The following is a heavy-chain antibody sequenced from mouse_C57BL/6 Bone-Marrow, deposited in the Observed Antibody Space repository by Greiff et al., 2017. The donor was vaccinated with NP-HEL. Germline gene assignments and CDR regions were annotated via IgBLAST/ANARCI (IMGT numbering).Heavy chain of an antibody. V-gene: IGHV1-15*01. Sequence: ESGAELVRPGASVTLSCKASGYTFTDYEMHWVKQTPVHGLEWIGAIDPETGGTAYNQKFKGKAILTADKSSSTAYMELRSLTSEDSAVYYCTRSAVVATGDYWGQGTTLTVSS. CDR3: TRSAVVATGDY. CDR1: GYTFTDYE. D-gene: IGHD1-1*01. CDR2: IDPETGGT. J-gene: IGHJ2*01.